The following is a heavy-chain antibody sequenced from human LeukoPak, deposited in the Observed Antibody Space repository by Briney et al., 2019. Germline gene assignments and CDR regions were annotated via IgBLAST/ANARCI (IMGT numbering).Heavy chain of an antibody. CDR2: INHNSGGT. Sequence: ASVKVSCKASGYTFTGYYIHWVRQAPGQGLEWMGRINHNSGGTNYAQKFQGRVTMTRDTSISTAYMELSSLRSDDTAVYYCAAENIATLHWGQGTLVTVSS. V-gene: IGHV1-2*06. D-gene: IGHD6-6*01. CDR3: AAENIATLH. CDR1: GYTFTGYY. J-gene: IGHJ4*02.